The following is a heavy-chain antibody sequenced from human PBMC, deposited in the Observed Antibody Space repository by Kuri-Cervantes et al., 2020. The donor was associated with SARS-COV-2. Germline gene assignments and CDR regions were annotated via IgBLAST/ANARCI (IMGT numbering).Heavy chain of an antibody. V-gene: IGHV3-30-3*01. Sequence: GESLKISCAASGFTFSSYAMHWVRQAPGKGLEWVAVISYDGSNKYYADSVKGRFTISRDDSKNTLYVHMNNLRVDDTAVYYCVGHGSSSIWGQGTLVTVSS. CDR1: GFTFSSYA. D-gene: IGHD6-13*01. CDR2: ISYDGSNK. CDR3: VGHGSSSI. J-gene: IGHJ4*02.